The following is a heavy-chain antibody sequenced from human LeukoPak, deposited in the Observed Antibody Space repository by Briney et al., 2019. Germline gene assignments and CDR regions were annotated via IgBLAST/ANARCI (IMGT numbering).Heavy chain of an antibody. CDR2: IIPILGIA. CDR3: AAGPTPYCGGDCYSARSGRLNWFDP. D-gene: IGHD2-21*02. J-gene: IGHJ5*02. Sequence: EASVKVSCKASGGTFSSYAISWVRQAPGQGLEWMGRIIPILGIANYAQKFQGRVTITADKSTSTAYMELSSLRSEDTAVYYCAAGPTPYCGGDCYSARSGRLNWFDPWGQGTLVTVSS. CDR1: GGTFSSYA. V-gene: IGHV1-69*04.